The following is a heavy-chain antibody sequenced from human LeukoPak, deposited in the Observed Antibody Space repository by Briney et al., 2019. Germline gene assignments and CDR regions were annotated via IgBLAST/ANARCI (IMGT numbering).Heavy chain of an antibody. CDR3: ARGDRYSSSWYPGYYFDY. D-gene: IGHD6-13*01. Sequence: PGGSLRLSCAASGFSFSSYGMNWVRQVPGKGLEWVSGISGNTYNTYYADSVKGRLTISRDNAKNSLYLQMNSLRAEDTAVYYCARGDRYSSSWYPGYYFDYWGQGTLVTVSS. CDR2: ISGNTYNT. J-gene: IGHJ4*02. V-gene: IGHV3-21*01. CDR1: GFSFSSYG.